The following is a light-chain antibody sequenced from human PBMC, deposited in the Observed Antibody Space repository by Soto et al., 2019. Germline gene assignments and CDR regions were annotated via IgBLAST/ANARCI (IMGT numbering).Light chain of an antibody. CDR3: QQYNIYST. V-gene: IGKV1-5*01. CDR2: DAS. J-gene: IGKJ1*01. CDR1: QSISSW. Sequence: DIQMTQSPSTLSASVGDRVTITCRASQSISSWLAWYQQKPGKAPKLLIYDASSLESGVPSRFSGSGSGTEFTLTISSLQPDDFATYYCQQYNIYSTCGQGTKVDIK.